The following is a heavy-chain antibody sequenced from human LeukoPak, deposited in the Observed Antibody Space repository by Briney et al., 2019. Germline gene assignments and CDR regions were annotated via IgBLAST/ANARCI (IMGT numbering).Heavy chain of an antibody. Sequence: AGGSLRLSCAASGFTISSYAMSWVRQAPGKGLEWVSAISGSGGSTYYADSVKGRFTISRDNSKNTLYLQMNSLRAEDTAVYYCAKEGGQVTTGSFDYWGQGTLVTVSS. CDR2: ISGSGGST. V-gene: IGHV3-23*01. CDR1: GFTISSYA. D-gene: IGHD4-17*01. J-gene: IGHJ4*02. CDR3: AKEGGQVTTGSFDY.